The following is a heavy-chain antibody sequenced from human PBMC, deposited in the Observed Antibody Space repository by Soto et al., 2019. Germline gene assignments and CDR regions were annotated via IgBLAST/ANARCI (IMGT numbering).Heavy chain of an antibody. J-gene: IGHJ4*02. Sequence: QVQLVQSGAEVKKPGSSVKVSCKASGGTFSSYTISWVRQAPGQGLEWMGRIIPILGIANYAQKFQGRVTITADKSTSTAYMELSSLRSEDTAVYYCASHVDTVEYYFDYWGQRTLVTVSS. CDR2: IIPILGIA. D-gene: IGHD5-18*01. CDR3: ASHVDTVEYYFDY. V-gene: IGHV1-69*02. CDR1: GGTFSSYT.